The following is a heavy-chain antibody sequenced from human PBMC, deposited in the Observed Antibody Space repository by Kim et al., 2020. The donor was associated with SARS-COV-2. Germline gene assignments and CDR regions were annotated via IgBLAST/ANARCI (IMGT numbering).Heavy chain of an antibody. CDR3: ARGAYYDILTGELYYYYGMDV. D-gene: IGHD3-9*01. V-gene: IGHV3-33*01. J-gene: IGHJ6*02. CDR2: IWYDGSNK. Sequence: GGSLRLSCAASGFTFSSYGMHWVRQAPGKGLEWVAVIWYDGSNKYYADSVKGRFTISRDNSKNTLYLQMNSLRAEDTAVYYCARGAYYDILTGELYYYYGMDVWGQGTTVTVSS. CDR1: GFTFSSYG.